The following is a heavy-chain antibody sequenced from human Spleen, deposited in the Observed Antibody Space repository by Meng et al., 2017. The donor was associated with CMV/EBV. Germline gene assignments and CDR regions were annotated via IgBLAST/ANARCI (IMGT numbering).Heavy chain of an antibody. CDR1: GFILRSYG. Sequence: SGFILRSYGIHWVRQAPGQGLEWVAVISFDGSDKYYADTVKGRFTISRDTSKKTVYLQMNSLRVEDTAVYYCAKELTTGAPNNWFDPWGQGTLVTVSS. D-gene: IGHD1-14*01. CDR3: AKELTTGAPNNWFDP. CDR2: ISFDGSDK. J-gene: IGHJ5*02. V-gene: IGHV3-30*18.